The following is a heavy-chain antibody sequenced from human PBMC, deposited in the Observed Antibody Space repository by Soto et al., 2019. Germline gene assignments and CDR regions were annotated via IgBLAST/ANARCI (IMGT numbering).Heavy chain of an antibody. V-gene: IGHV3-74*01. CDR2: INIDGSRI. CDR1: GFTFSSYW. D-gene: IGHD3-22*01. CDR3: IRGDGDRFDGNGYLGRH. J-gene: IGHJ4*02. Sequence: EVQLVESGGGFVQPGGSLRLSCAASGFTFSSYWMHWVRQAPGKGLVWVSRINIDGSRISYADFVKGRCTISRDDAKNTVYMQLNSLRVEDTAVYDCIRGDGDRFDGNGYLGRHWGQGTLVTVSS.